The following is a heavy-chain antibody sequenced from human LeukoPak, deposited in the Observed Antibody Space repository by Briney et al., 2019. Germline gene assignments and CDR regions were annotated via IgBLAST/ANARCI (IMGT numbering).Heavy chain of an antibody. Sequence: SVKVSCEASGGTFSSYAISWVRQAPGQGLEWMGGIIPIFGTANYAQELQGRVTITADESTSTAYMELSSLRSEDTAVYYCARSRDFWSGYSHNYYGMDVWGQGTTVTVSS. CDR1: GGTFSSYA. CDR2: IIPIFGTA. CDR3: ARSRDFWSGYSHNYYGMDV. V-gene: IGHV1-69*13. D-gene: IGHD3-3*01. J-gene: IGHJ6*02.